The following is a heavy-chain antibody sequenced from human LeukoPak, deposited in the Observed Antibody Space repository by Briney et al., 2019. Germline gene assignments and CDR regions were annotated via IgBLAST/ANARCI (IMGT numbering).Heavy chain of an antibody. CDR3: AREKWYSSSSRWFDP. J-gene: IGHJ5*02. CDR2: INPNSGGT. CDR1: GYTFTDYY. V-gene: IGHV1-2*02. Sequence: AASVKVSCKASGYTFTDYYMHWVRPAPGQGLEWMGWINPNSGGTNYAQRFQGRVTMTRDTSISTAYMELSRLRSDDTAVYYCAREKWYSSSSRWFDPWGQGTLVTVSS. D-gene: IGHD6-6*01.